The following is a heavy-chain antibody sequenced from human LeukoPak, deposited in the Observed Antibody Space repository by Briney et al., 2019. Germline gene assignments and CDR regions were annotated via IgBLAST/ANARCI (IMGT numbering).Heavy chain of an antibody. Sequence: SETLSLTCTVSGDSIGSYYWGWIRQPPGKGLEWIGYIYYSGSTNYNPSLKSRVTISVDTSKSQFFLILSSVTAADTAVYYCARHGGGGYGLDYWGQGTLVTVSS. CDR3: ARHGGGGYGLDY. CDR2: IYYSGST. J-gene: IGHJ4*02. D-gene: IGHD5-12*01. V-gene: IGHV4-59*08. CDR1: GDSIGSYY.